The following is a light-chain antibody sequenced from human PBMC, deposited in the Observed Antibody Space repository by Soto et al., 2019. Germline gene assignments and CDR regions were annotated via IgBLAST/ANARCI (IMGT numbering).Light chain of an antibody. J-gene: IGKJ1*01. CDR1: QTVSSS. Sequence: EIVMTQSPAILSVSPGERATLSCRASQTVSSSLAWYQQKPGQAPSLLIYGAFTRATGIPARFSGTGSGTEFTLTISSLQSEDFALYYCQQYNDWPLTFGQGTKVDIK. V-gene: IGKV3-15*01. CDR3: QQYNDWPLT. CDR2: GAF.